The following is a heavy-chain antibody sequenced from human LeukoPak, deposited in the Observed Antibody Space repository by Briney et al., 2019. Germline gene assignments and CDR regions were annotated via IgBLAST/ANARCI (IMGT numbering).Heavy chain of an antibody. Sequence: RASVKVSCKASGYTFTSHDINWVRQVTGQGLEWMGWMNPNSGNTGYAQKFQGRVTMTRNTSISTAYMELSSLRSEDTAVYYCARQVRLGSRAIDYWGQGTLVTVSS. V-gene: IGHV1-8*01. CDR1: GYTFTSHD. CDR2: MNPNSGNT. D-gene: IGHD6-13*01. CDR3: ARQVRLGSRAIDY. J-gene: IGHJ4*02.